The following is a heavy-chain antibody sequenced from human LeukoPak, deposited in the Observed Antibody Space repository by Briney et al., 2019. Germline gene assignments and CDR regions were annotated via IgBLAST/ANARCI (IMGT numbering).Heavy chain of an antibody. D-gene: IGHD3-10*01. CDR2: ISGSGGST. CDR1: GFTFSSYA. CDR3: AKDATPYGSGRHYFDY. Sequence: GGSLRLSCAASGFTFSSYAMSWVRQAPGKGLEWVSAISGSGGSTYYADSVKGRFPISRDNSKNTLYLQMNSLRAEDTAVYYCAKDATPYGSGRHYFDYWGQGTLVTVSS. J-gene: IGHJ4*02. V-gene: IGHV3-23*01.